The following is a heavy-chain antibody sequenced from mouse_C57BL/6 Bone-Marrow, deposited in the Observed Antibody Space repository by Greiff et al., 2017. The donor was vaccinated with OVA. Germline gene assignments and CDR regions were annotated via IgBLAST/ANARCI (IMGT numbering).Heavy chain of an antibody. J-gene: IGHJ4*01. CDR1: GYSFTGYY. V-gene: IGHV1-42*01. Sequence: VQLQQSGPELVKPGASVKISCKASGYSFTGYYMNWVKQSPEKSLEWIGEINPSTGGTTYNQKFKAKATLTVDKSSSTASMQLKSLTSEDSAVYYCARIYAMDYWGQGTSVTVSS. CDR2: INPSTGGT. CDR3: ARIYAMDY.